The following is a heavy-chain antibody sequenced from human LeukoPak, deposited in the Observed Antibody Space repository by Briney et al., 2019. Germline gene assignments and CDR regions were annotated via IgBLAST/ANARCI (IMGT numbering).Heavy chain of an antibody. D-gene: IGHD3-22*01. Sequence: PGGSLRLSCAASGFTVSSNYMSWVRQAPGKGLEWVSVIYSGGSTYYADSVKGRFTISRDNSKNTLYLQMNSLRAEDTAVYYCAKDRKESMIVVASNWFDPWGQGTLVTVSS. V-gene: IGHV3-53*01. CDR1: GFTVSSNY. J-gene: IGHJ5*02. CDR2: IYSGGST. CDR3: AKDRKESMIVVASNWFDP.